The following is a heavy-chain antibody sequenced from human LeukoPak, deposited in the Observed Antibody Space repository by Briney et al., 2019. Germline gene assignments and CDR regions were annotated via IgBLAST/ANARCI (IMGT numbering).Heavy chain of an antibody. CDR1: GYTFTGYY. CDR2: INPNSGGT. CDR3: AREVGIAVAGTIYFDY. V-gene: IGHV1-2*02. J-gene: IGHJ4*02. D-gene: IGHD6-19*01. Sequence: GASVKVSCKASGYTFTGYYIHWVRQAPGQGLEWVGWINPNSGGTNYAQKFQGRVTMTRDTSISTAYMELSRLRSDDTAVYHCAREVGIAVAGTIYFDYWGQGTLVTVSS.